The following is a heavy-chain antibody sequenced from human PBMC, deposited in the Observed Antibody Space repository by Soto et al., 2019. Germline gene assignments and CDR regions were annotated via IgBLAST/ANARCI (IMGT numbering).Heavy chain of an antibody. CDR3: AKDGDYYDSSGYYVIDY. Sequence: GGSLRLSCAASGFTFSSYGMHWVRQAPGKGLEWVAVISYDGSNKYYADSVKGRFTISRDNSKNTLYLQMNSLRAEDTAVYYCAKDGDYYDSSGYYVIDYWGQGTLVTVS. J-gene: IGHJ4*02. CDR2: ISYDGSNK. D-gene: IGHD3-22*01. V-gene: IGHV3-30*18. CDR1: GFTFSSYG.